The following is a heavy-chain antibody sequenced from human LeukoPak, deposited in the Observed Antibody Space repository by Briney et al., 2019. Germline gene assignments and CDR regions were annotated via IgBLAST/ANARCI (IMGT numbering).Heavy chain of an antibody. Sequence: SVKVSCKASGGTFSSYAISWGRQAPGQGLEWMGGIIPIFGTANYAQKFQGRVTITADESTSTAYMELSSLRSEDTAVYYCATTSLYCSSTSCPWHYWGQGTLVTVSS. V-gene: IGHV1-69*13. CDR1: GGTFSSYA. D-gene: IGHD2-2*01. CDR3: ATTSLYCSSTSCPWHY. J-gene: IGHJ4*02. CDR2: IIPIFGTA.